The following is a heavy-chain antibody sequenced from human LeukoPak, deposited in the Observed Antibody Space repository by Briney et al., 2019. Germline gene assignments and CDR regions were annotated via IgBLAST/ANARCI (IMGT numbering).Heavy chain of an antibody. CDR2: IRYDGSNK. J-gene: IGHJ6*02. D-gene: IGHD2-2*01. V-gene: IGHV3-30*02. CDR1: GFTFSSYS. Sequence: GGSLRLSCAASGFTFSSYSMNWVRQAPGKGLEWVAFIRYDGSNKYYADSVKGRFTISRDNAKNSLYLQMNSLRAEDTAVYYCARARIVVVPHGMDVWGQGTTVTVSS. CDR3: ARARIVVVPHGMDV.